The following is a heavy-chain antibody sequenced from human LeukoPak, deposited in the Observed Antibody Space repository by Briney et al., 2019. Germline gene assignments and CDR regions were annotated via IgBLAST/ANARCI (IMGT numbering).Heavy chain of an antibody. V-gene: IGHV3-13*01. CDR1: GFTFSSYD. CDR2: IGTAGDT. Sequence: GGSLRLSCAASGFTFSSYDMHWVRQATGKGLEWVSAIGTAGDTYYPGSVKGRFTISRENAKNSLYLQMNSLRAGDTAVYYCARGSSGYYPPYYYGMDVWGQGTTVTVSS. J-gene: IGHJ6*02. D-gene: IGHD3-22*01. CDR3: ARGSSGYYPPYYYGMDV.